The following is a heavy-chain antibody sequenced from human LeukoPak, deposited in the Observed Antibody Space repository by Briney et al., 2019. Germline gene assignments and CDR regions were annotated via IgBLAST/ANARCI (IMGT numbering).Heavy chain of an antibody. CDR2: IYSTGST. CDR3: ARHRPEGSYPLDS. CDR1: GGSISSYY. J-gene: IGHJ4*02. V-gene: IGHV4-59*08. Sequence: PSETLSLTCTVSGGSISSYYWSWIRQPPGKGLEWIGHIYSTGSTTYSPSLKSRVIMSADTSKNQFSLKVTSVTAADTAVYYCARHRPEGSYPLDSWGQGALATVSS.